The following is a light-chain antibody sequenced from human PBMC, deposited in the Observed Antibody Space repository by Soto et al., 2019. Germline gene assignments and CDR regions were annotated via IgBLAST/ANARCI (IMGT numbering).Light chain of an antibody. V-gene: IGKV3-20*01. CDR2: GAS. CDR1: QSVSSSY. J-gene: IGKJ3*01. Sequence: EIVLTQSPGTLSLSPGERATLSCRASQSVSSSYLAWYQQKPGQAPRLLIYGASSRATGIPDRFSGSGSGTDFTLTISRLEPEDFVVYYCQQYGSSLLFTFGPGTKVDIK. CDR3: QQYGSSLLFT.